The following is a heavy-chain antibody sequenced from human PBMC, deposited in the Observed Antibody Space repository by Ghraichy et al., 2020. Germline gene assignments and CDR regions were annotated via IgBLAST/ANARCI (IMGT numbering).Heavy chain of an antibody. CDR1: GFSLSTSGMC. J-gene: IGHJ4*02. CDR2: IDWDDDK. D-gene: IGHD5-18*01. V-gene: IGHV2-70*11. Sequence: SGPTLVKPTQTLTLTCTFSGFSLSTSGMCVSWIRQPPGKALEWLARIDWDDDKYYSTSLKTRLTIPKDTSKNQVVLTMTNMDPVDTATYYCARAYTPTAYASDWGQGTLVTVSS. CDR3: ARAYTPTAYASD.